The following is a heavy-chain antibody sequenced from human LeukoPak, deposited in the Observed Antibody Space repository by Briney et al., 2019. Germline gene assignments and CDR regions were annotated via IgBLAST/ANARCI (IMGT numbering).Heavy chain of an antibody. Sequence: PAGGSLRLSCAASGFTFSSYWMHWVRQAPGKGLVWVSRINSDGSSTSYADSVKGRFTISRDNAKDTLYLQMNSLRAEDTAVYYCASYEGPIDYDILTGYYHWGQGTLVTVSS. D-gene: IGHD3-9*01. CDR1: GFTFSSYW. V-gene: IGHV3-74*01. CDR3: ASYEGPIDYDILTGYYH. CDR2: INSDGSST. J-gene: IGHJ4*02.